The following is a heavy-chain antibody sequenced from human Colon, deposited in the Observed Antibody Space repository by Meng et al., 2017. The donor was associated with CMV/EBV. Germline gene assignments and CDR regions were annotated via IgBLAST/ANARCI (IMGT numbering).Heavy chain of an antibody. CDR1: GFNFEDYT. D-gene: IGHD1/OR15-1a*01. V-gene: IGHV3-43*01. J-gene: IGHJ5*02. Sequence: GESLKISCAASGFNFEDYTMHRVRQSPGRGLEWVSLISWDGDSTYYGDSVKGRFTISRDNSKKSLYLQMNSLRSEDTGLYFCAKDEQRRDEGWFYFDPWGQGTLVTVSS. CDR3: AKDEQRRDEGWFYFDP. CDR2: ISWDGDST.